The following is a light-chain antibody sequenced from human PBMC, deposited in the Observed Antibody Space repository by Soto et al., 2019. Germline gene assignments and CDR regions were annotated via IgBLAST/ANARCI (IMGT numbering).Light chain of an antibody. CDR2: GNS. V-gene: IGLV1-40*01. Sequence: QSVLTQPPSVSGAPGQRVTISCTGSRSNIGTGYDVHWYQQLPGTAPKLLIYGNSNRPSGVPDRFSGSKSGTSASLAITGLQAEDEADYYCQSYDSSLSEYVFGTGTQLTVL. CDR1: RSNIGTGYD. CDR3: QSYDSSLSEYV. J-gene: IGLJ1*01.